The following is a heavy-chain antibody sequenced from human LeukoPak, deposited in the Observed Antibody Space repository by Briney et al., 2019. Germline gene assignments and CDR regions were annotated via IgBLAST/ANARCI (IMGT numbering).Heavy chain of an antibody. D-gene: IGHD2-21*01. Sequence: SGGSLRLSCAASGFTFSSYWMHWVRQAPGKGLVWVSRINTDGSSTSYADSVKGRFTISRDNAKNTLYLQMNSLRAEDTAVYYCARSGYCGGDCWGYFDYWGQGTLVTVSS. J-gene: IGHJ4*02. CDR1: GFTFSSYW. CDR2: INTDGSST. CDR3: ARSGYCGGDCWGYFDY. V-gene: IGHV3-74*01.